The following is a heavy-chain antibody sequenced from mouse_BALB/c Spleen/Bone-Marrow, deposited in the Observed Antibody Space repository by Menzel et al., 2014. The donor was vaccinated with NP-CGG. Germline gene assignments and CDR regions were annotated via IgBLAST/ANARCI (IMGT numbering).Heavy chain of an antibody. Sequence: VQRVESGPGLVAPSQSLSITCTVSGFSLXSYGVHWVRQPPGKGLEWLGVIWAGGSTNYNSALMSRLSISKDNSKSQVFLKMNSLQTDDTAMYYCARARSGNYYAMDYWGQGTSVTVSS. CDR2: IWAGGST. CDR3: ARARSGNYYAMDY. D-gene: IGHD2-1*01. CDR1: GFSLXSYG. J-gene: IGHJ4*01. V-gene: IGHV2-9*02.